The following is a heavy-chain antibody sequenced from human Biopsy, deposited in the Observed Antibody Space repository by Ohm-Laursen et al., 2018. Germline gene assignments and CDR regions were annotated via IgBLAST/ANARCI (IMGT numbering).Heavy chain of an antibody. D-gene: IGHD4-17*01. V-gene: IGHV1-24*01. CDR1: GYTLVELS. J-gene: IGHJ6*02. CDR2: SDPEDGQT. Sequence: APVKVSCKVSGYTLVELSMHWVRQAPGKGLEWMGMSDPEDGQTIYAQNFQGRLTMTDDTSTDTAYMELSSLRSDDTAVYYCARDMTVTARPYYYSGVDVWGPGTRVTVSS. CDR3: ARDMTVTARPYYYSGVDV.